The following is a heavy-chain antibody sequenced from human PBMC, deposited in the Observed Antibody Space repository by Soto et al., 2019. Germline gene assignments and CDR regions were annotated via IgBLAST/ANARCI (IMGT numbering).Heavy chain of an antibody. D-gene: IGHD2-2*01. Sequence: PSETLSLTCAVSGGSISSGGYSWSWIRQPPGKGLEWIGYMYHSGSTYYNPSLKSRVTISIDRSKNQFSLKLSSVTAADTAVYYCARVPDYSAQRILVTVSS. V-gene: IGHV4-30-2*01. CDR3: ARVPDY. J-gene: IGHJ4*02. CDR1: GGSISSGGYS. CDR2: MYHSGST.